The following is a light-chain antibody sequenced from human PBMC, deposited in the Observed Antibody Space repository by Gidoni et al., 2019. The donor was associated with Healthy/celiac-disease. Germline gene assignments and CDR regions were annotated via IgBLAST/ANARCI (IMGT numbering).Light chain of an antibody. CDR3: QAWDSSTAHVV. V-gene: IGLV3-1*01. CDR2: QDS. CDR1: NLGDKY. J-gene: IGLJ2*01. Sequence: SYDLPQPPSLPASPGQTASITCPGDNLGDKYACWYQQKPGQSPVLVIYQDSKRPSGIPERFSGSNSGNTATLTISGTQAMDEADYYCQAWDSSTAHVVFGGGTKLTVL.